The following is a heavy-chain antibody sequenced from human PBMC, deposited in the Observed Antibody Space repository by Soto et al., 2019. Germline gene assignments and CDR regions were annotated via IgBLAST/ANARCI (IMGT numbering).Heavy chain of an antibody. J-gene: IGHJ4*02. D-gene: IGHD2-15*01. CDR1: GFTFSGYW. Sequence: EVQLVESGGGLVQPGGSLRVSCAASGFTFSGYWMAWVRQAPGKGLEWVANINQGGGEKYHVDSVKGRFTISRDNAENSLYLQMNSLRAEDTAVYYCARDATYCLDCWGRGTLVTVSS. CDR3: ARDATYCLDC. V-gene: IGHV3-7*03. CDR2: INQGGGEK.